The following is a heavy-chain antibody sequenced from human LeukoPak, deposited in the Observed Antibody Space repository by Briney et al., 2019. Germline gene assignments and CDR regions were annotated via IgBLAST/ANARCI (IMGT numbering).Heavy chain of an antibody. Sequence: GRSLRLSCAASGFTFSSYAMHWVRQAPGKGLEWVAVISYDGSDKYYTDSVQGRFTISRDISKNTLYLQMNSLRAEDTAVYYCAKGSGSYLSPLYYFDYWGQGTLVTVSS. CDR3: AKGSGSYLSPLYYFDY. V-gene: IGHV3-30*04. J-gene: IGHJ4*02. CDR2: ISYDGSDK. D-gene: IGHD1-26*01. CDR1: GFTFSSYA.